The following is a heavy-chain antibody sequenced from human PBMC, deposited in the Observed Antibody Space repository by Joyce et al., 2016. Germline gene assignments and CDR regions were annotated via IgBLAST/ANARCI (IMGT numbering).Heavy chain of an antibody. D-gene: IGHD7-27*01. J-gene: IGHJ4*02. Sequence: EVQLLESGGGLVKPGGSLRLSCAASGFTFNIYTWPWVGLAPGKGLDGVSDITGGGGTTYYADSVKGRFTMSRDNSEHTLYLQMNSLRAEDTAVYYCAKGRGDSYGYFDHWGQGTLVTVST. CDR1: GFTFNIYT. CDR2: ITGGGGTT. CDR3: AKGRGDSYGYFDH. V-gene: IGHV3-23*01.